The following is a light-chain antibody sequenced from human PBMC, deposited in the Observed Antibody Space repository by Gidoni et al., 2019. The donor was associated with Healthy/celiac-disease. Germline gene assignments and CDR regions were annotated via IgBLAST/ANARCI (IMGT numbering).Light chain of an antibody. V-gene: IGKV1-5*01. CDR3: QQYNSYLLT. CDR2: DAS. CDR1: QSISSW. Sequence: DIQMTQSPSTLSASVGDRVTITCRASQSISSWLAWYQQKPGKAPKLLIYDASSLESGVPSRFSGSGSGTEFTLTISSLQPDDFATYYCQQYNSYLLTFGGGAKVEIK. J-gene: IGKJ4*01.